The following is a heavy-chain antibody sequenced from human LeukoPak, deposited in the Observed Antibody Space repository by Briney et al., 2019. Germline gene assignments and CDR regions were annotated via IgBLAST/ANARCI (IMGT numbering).Heavy chain of an antibody. CDR1: GGSISSYY. V-gene: IGHV4-59*01. Sequence: SETLSLTCTVSGGSISSYYWSWIRQPPGRGLEWIGYIYYSGSTNYNPSLKSRVTISVDTSKNQFSLKLSSVTAADTAVYYCARDYGDFFDCWGQGTLVTVSS. CDR3: ARDYGDFFDC. J-gene: IGHJ4*02. D-gene: IGHD4-17*01. CDR2: IYYSGST.